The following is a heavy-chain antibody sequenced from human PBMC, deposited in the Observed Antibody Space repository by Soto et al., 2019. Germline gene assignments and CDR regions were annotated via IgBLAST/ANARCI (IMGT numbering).Heavy chain of an antibody. V-gene: IGHV1-24*01. CDR2: FDPEDGET. CDR1: GYTLTELS. D-gene: IGHD6-19*01. Sequence: GASVKVSCKVSGYTLTELSMHWVRQAPGKGLEWMGGFDPEDGETIYAQKFQGRVTMTEDTSTDTAYMELSSLRSEDTAVYYCATGSVAGTSYYYGMYVWSQGTTVTVSS. J-gene: IGHJ6*02. CDR3: ATGSVAGTSYYYGMYV.